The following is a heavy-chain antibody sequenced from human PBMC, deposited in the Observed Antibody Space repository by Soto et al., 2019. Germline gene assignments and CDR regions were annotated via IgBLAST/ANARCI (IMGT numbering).Heavy chain of an antibody. CDR2: IYSGGST. V-gene: IGHV3-53*02. Sequence: EVQLVETGGGLIQPGGSLRLSCAASGFTVSSNYMSWVRQAPGKGLEWVSVIYSGGSTYYADSVRGLFTISRDNSKNTLYQQMLSLMDEDTAVYYCARDPPATRHGMDVWGQGTTVTVSS. CDR1: GFTVSSNY. CDR3: ARDPPATRHGMDV. J-gene: IGHJ6*02.